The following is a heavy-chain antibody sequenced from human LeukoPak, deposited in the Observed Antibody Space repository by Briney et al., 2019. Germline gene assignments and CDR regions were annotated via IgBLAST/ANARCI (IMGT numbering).Heavy chain of an antibody. V-gene: IGHV4-59*08. J-gene: IGHJ4*02. CDR1: GGSFSGYY. CDR2: IYYSGST. D-gene: IGHD5-24*01. Sequence: SETLSLTCAVYGGSFSGYYWSWIRQPPGKGLEWIGYIYYSGSTNYNPSLKSRVTISVDTSKNQFSLKLSSVTAADTAVYYCARGQNGYNNDRWGQGTLVTVSS. CDR3: ARGQNGYNNDR.